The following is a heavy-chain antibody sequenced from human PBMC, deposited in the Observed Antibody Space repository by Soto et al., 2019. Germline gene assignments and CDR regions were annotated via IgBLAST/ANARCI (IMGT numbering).Heavy chain of an antibody. CDR3: AKDLRFGELFNDY. V-gene: IGHV3-23*01. CDR2: ISGSGGST. D-gene: IGHD3-10*01. Sequence: EVQLLESGGGLVQPGGSLRLSCAASGFTFSSYAMSWARQAPGKGLEWVSAISGSGGSTYYADSVKGRFTISRDNSKNTLYLQMNSLRAEDTAVYYCAKDLRFGELFNDYWGQGTLVTVSS. CDR1: GFTFSSYA. J-gene: IGHJ4*02.